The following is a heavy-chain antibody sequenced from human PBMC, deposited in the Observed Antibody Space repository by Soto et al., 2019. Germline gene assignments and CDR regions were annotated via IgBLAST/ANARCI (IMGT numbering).Heavy chain of an antibody. CDR1: GFTFSSHW. Sequence: EVQLLESGGGLVQPGGSLRLSCAASGFTFSSHWMHWVRQAPGKGLVWVSRINIAGSPTNYADSVKGRFTISRDNAKNTLYLQMNSLRVEDTAVYYCARGLLYLNGMDVWGQGTTVTVSS. J-gene: IGHJ6*02. CDR2: INIAGSPT. D-gene: IGHD2-8*01. CDR3: ARGLLYLNGMDV. V-gene: IGHV3-74*01.